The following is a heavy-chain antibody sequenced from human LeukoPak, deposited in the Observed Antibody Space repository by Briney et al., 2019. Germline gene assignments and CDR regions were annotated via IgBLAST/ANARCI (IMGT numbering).Heavy chain of an antibody. Sequence: SGGSLRLSCAASGFTFSSYAMSWVRQAPGKGLEWVSAISGSGGSTYYADSVKGRFTISRDNSKNTLYLQMSSLRVEDTAVYYCARSVYGDYNWNDPWGQGTLVTVSS. D-gene: IGHD4-17*01. CDR3: ARSVYGDYNWNDP. V-gene: IGHV3-23*01. J-gene: IGHJ5*02. CDR1: GFTFSSYA. CDR2: ISGSGGST.